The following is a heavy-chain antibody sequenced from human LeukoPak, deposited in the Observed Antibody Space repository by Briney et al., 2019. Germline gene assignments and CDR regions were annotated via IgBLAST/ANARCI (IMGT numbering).Heavy chain of an antibody. V-gene: IGHV3-21*06. Sequence: GGSLRLSCAASGFTFSNSAMNWVRQAPGKGLEWVSSINDVSSHIYYADSVKGRFTISRNNANNSVSLQMNNLRAEDTAVYYCARDSTYYLRYGYFDSWGQGILVTVSS. CDR2: INDVSSHI. CDR1: GFTFSNSA. D-gene: IGHD3-22*01. CDR3: ARDSTYYLRYGYFDS. J-gene: IGHJ4*02.